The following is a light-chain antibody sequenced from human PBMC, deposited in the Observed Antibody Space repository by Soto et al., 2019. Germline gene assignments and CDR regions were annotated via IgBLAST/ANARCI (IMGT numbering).Light chain of an antibody. CDR1: QSISSY. CDR2: KAS. CDR3: RHYNSYSEA. J-gene: IGKJ1*01. Sequence: DIQMTQSPSSLSASVGDRVTITCRASQSISSYLNWYQQKPGKAPKLLIYKASTLKSGVPSRFSGSGSGTEFTLTISSLQPDDFATYYCRHYNSYSEAFGQGTKVDIK. V-gene: IGKV1-5*03.